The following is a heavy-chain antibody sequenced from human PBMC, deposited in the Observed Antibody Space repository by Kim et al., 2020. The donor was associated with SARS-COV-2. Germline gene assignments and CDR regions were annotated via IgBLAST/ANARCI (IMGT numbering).Heavy chain of an antibody. D-gene: IGHD5-18*01. CDR3: ARRSGYSFASGYYFDY. J-gene: IGHJ4*02. V-gene: IGHV4-59*08. Sequence: PSLKNRVTLSVDTSNNQFSLRLTSVTAADTAIYYCARRSGYSFASGYYFDYWGQGTLVNVSS.